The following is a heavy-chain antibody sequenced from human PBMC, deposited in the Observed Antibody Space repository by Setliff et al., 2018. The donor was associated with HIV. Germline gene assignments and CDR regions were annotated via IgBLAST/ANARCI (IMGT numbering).Heavy chain of an antibody. J-gene: IGHJ4*02. CDR3: ARPFDYGDYGSLDY. CDR2: IIPIFGTA. Sequence: ASVKVSCKASGGTSSSYAISWVRQAPGQGLEWMGGIIPIFGTANYAQKFQGRVTITTDESTSTAYMELSSLRSEDTAVYYCARPFDYGDYGSLDYWGQGTLVTVS. D-gene: IGHD4-17*01. V-gene: IGHV1-69*05. CDR1: GGTSSSYA.